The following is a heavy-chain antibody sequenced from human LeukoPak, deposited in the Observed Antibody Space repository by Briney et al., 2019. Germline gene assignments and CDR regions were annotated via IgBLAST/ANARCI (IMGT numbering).Heavy chain of an antibody. CDR1: GYTFTSYA. CDR2: INASNGNT. D-gene: IGHD1-26*01. J-gene: IGHJ4*02. CDR3: ARVRDGSSLDY. Sequence: ASVKVSCKASGYTFTSYAMHWVRQAPGQRLEWMGWINASNGNTKYSQKLQGRVTITRDTSASTAYMELRSLRSDDTAVYYCARVRDGSSLDYWGQGTLVTVSS. V-gene: IGHV1-3*01.